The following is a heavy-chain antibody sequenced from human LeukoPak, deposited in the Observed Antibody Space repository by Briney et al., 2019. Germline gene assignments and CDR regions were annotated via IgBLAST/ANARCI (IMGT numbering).Heavy chain of an antibody. CDR1: GYSISSGYY. J-gene: IGHJ4*02. CDR2: IHHSGST. Sequence: SETLSLTCTVSGYSISSGYYWGWIRQPPGKGLEWIGSIHHSGSTYYNPSLKSRVTISVDTSKNHFSLKLSSVTAADTAVYYCARGPPYYYDSSGYKNDDWGQGTLVTVSS. V-gene: IGHV4-38-2*02. CDR3: ARGPPYYYDSSGYKNDD. D-gene: IGHD3-22*01.